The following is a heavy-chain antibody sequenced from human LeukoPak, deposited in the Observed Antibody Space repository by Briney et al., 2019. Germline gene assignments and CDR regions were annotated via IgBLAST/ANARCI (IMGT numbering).Heavy chain of an antibody. CDR2: INPNSGGT. D-gene: IGHD2-2*01. CDR3: AGTYCSSTSCPFDY. Sequence: ASVKVSCKAPGYTFTGYYMHWVRQAPGQGLEWMGWINPNSGGTNYAQKFQGRVTMTRDTSISTAYMELSRLRSDDTAVYYCAGTYCSSTSCPFDYWGQGTLVTVSS. CDR1: GYTFTGYY. V-gene: IGHV1-2*02. J-gene: IGHJ4*02.